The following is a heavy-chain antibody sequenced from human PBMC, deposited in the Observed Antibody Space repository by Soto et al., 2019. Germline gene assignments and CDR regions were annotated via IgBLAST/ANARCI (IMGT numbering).Heavy chain of an antibody. CDR2: ISPRDGSA. Sequence: ASVKVSCKASGYTFITYAMYWVRQAPGQGLEWLGIISPRDGSATYAQKFQGRVTMTRDTSTGTVYMELSSLRSEDTAVYYCARGGGTLDYWGQGTLVTVS. CDR1: GYTFITYA. CDR3: ARGGGTLDY. V-gene: IGHV1-46*01. J-gene: IGHJ4*02.